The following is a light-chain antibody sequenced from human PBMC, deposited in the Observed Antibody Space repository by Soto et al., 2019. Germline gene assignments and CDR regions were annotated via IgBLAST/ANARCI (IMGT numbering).Light chain of an antibody. J-gene: IGKJ2*01. CDR1: QSINNW. CDR2: KAS. V-gene: IGKV1-5*03. CDR3: QQYNSYLYT. Sequence: DIQMTQSPSTLSASVGDRVTITCRASQSINNWLAWYQQKPGKAPKLLIYKASTLASGVPSRFSGSGSGTEFTLTISSLQPDDFATYYCQQYNSYLYTFGQGTKLEIK.